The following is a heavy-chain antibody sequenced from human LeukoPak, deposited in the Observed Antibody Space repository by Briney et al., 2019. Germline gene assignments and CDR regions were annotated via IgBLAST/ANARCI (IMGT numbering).Heavy chain of an antibody. CDR3: ARGIPGYFNTSGYYYDY. CDR1: GGSISSSYW. D-gene: IGHD3-22*01. V-gene: IGHV4-4*02. J-gene: IGHJ4*02. Sequence: SETLSLTCAVSGGSISSSYWWSWVRQPPGKGLEWIGEFFHSGSTNYNPSLKSRVTISVDKSRNQFSLRLSSVTAADAAVYYCARGIPGYFNTSGYYYDYWGQGTLVTVSS. CDR2: FFHSGST.